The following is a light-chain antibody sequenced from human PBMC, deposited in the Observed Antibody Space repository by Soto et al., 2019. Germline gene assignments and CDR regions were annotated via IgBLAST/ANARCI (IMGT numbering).Light chain of an antibody. CDR2: GAS. CDR3: QQYGSSPLT. CDR1: QSVSSTY. J-gene: IGKJ4*01. Sequence: EIVLTQSPGTLSLSPGERATLSCRASQSVSSTYLAWYQQKPGQAPRLLIYGASSRATGIPDRFSGSGSGKAITLTISRLEPEDFAVYSCQQYGSSPLTFGGGTKVEIK. V-gene: IGKV3-20*01.